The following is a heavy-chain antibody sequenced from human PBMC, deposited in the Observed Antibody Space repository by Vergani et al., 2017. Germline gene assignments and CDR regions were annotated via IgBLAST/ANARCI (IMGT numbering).Heavy chain of an antibody. J-gene: IGHJ4*02. CDR3: ATAGAAYCRGASCYDFFEY. D-gene: IGHD2-15*01. Sequence: VQLVESGGGLVQPGGSLRLSCAASGFTFSSYGMHWVRQAPGKGLEWVAFIRYDGIVEYYGDSVRGRFTISRDNSKNTLYLQMNRLRPEDTAVYYCATAGAAYCRGASCYDFFEYWGQGTLVTVAS. CDR2: IRYDGIVE. V-gene: IGHV3-30*02. CDR1: GFTFSSYG.